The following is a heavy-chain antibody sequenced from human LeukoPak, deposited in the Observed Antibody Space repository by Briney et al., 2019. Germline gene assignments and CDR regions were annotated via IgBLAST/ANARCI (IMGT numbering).Heavy chain of an antibody. D-gene: IGHD2-15*01. CDR2: FDPEDGET. V-gene: IGHV1-24*01. J-gene: IGHJ4*02. Sequence: ASVKVSCKVSGYTLTALSMHWVRQAPGKGLEWMGGFDPEDGETIYAQKFQGRVTMTEDTSTDTAYMELSSLRSEDTAVYYCATVFGGMDCSGGSCYFDYWGQGTLVTVSS. CDR1: GYTLTALS. CDR3: ATVFGGMDCSGGSCYFDY.